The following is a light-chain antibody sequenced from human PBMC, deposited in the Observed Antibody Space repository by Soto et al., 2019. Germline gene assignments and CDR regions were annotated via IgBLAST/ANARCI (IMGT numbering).Light chain of an antibody. J-gene: IGKJ2*01. V-gene: IGKV3-20*01. CDR3: QQYGSSLVT. CDR2: GAS. Sequence: EIVLMQSPGTLSLSPGERATLSCRASQSVSSSYLAWYQQKPGQAPRRLIYGASSRATGIPDRFSGSGSGTDFTITISRLEPEDFAVYYCQQYGSSLVTFGQGTKLEIK. CDR1: QSVSSSY.